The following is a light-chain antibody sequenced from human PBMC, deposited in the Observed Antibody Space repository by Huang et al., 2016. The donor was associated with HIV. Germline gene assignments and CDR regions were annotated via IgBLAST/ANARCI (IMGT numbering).Light chain of an antibody. CDR2: DAS. V-gene: IGKV1-33*01. Sequence: DIQMTKSPSSLSASVGDRVTITCQASQDISNYLSWYQHKPGRAPKPLIFDASSLETGVPSRFNGSGSGTYFTLTIASLQPEDVATYYCQHYDDPYTFGQGTKLEIK. CDR3: QHYDDPYT. CDR1: QDISNY. J-gene: IGKJ2*01.